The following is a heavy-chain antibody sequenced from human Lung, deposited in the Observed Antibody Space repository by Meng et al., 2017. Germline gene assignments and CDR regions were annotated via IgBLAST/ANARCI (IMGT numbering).Heavy chain of an antibody. Sequence: QAQLVQSGPEVKKHGASLNRSCKPSGYPSAASWLHWLRQAPGQGLEWMGRIDPNNDHTQYAQNFRGRVTMTSDTSISTVYMELNGLRSDDTAVYYCARDEDISAAGKLFGDYWGQGTLVTVSS. CDR3: ARDEDISAAGKLFGDY. CDR2: IDPNNDHT. V-gene: IGHV1-2*06. CDR1: GYPSAASW. J-gene: IGHJ4*02. D-gene: IGHD6-13*01.